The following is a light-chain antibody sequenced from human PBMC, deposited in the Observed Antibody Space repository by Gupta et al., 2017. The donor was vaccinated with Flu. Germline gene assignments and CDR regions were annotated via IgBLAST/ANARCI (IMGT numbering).Light chain of an antibody. CDR2: KAS. V-gene: IGKV1-5*03. Sequence: VGDRVTITCRASQSSDSWLAWYQQKPGKAPKLLIYKASNLESGVPSRFSGSGSGTEFTLTISSLQPDDFATYYCQQYRSYPWTFGQGTTV. CDR3: QQYRSYPWT. J-gene: IGKJ1*01. CDR1: QSSDSW.